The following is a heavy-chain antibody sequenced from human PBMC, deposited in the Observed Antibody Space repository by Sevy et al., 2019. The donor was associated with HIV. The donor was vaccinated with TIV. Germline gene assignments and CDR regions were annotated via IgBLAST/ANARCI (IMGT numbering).Heavy chain of an antibody. D-gene: IGHD4-17*01. Sequence: SGPTLVNPTQTLTLSCTFSGFSLSISGMCVSWIRQPPGKALEWLALIDWDDGKNYSTSLKTRLTISTDTSKNQVVLTMTNMDPVDTATYYCARALYGDYSGYFDYWGQGTLVIVSS. CDR1: GFSLSISGMC. CDR2: IDWDDGK. J-gene: IGHJ4*02. V-gene: IGHV2-70*01. CDR3: ARALYGDYSGYFDY.